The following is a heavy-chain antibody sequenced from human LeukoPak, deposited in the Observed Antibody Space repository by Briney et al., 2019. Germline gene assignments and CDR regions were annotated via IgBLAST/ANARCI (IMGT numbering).Heavy chain of an antibody. CDR3: ARDSGSSKYYYYYMDV. D-gene: IGHD1-26*01. CDR2: ISYDGSNK. CDR1: GFTFSSYA. J-gene: IGHJ6*03. V-gene: IGHV3-30*04. Sequence: GGPLRLSCAASGFTFSSYAMHWVRQAPGKGLEWVAVISYDGSNKYYADSVKGRFTISRDNSKNTLYLQMNSLRAEDTAVYYCARDSGSSKYYYYYMDVWGKGTTVTVSS.